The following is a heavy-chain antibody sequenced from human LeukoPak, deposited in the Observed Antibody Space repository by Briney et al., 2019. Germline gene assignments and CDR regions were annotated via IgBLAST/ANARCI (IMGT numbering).Heavy chain of an antibody. D-gene: IGHD3-10*01. CDR3: AKDRIGFGELLRYFDY. CDR1: GFTFSSYG. CDR2: IRYDGSNK. Sequence: GGSLRLSCAASGFTFSSYGMHWVRQAPGKWLEWVAFIRYDGSNKYYADSVKGRFTISRDNSKNTLYLQMNSLRAKDTAVYYCAKDRIGFGELLRYFDYWGQGTLVTVSS. J-gene: IGHJ4*02. V-gene: IGHV3-30*02.